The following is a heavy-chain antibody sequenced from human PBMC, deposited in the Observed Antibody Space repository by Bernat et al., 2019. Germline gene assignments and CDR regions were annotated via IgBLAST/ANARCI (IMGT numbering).Heavy chain of an antibody. Sequence: VQLVESGGGVVQPGRSLRLSCAASGFTFSSYGMHWVRQAPGKGLEWVAVISYDGSNKYYADSVKGRFTISRDNSKNTLYLQMNSLRAEDTAVYYCAKARKSSGWYKVYYYYGMDVWGQGTTVTVSS. CDR1: GFTFSSYG. CDR3: AKARKSSGWYKVYYYYGMDV. J-gene: IGHJ6*02. D-gene: IGHD6-19*01. V-gene: IGHV3-30*18. CDR2: ISYDGSNK.